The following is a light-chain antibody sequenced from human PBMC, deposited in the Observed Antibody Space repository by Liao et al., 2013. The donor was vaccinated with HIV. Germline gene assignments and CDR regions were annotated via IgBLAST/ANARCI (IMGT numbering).Light chain of an antibody. Sequence: SYELTQPPSVSVAPGQTATITCGGNNIRSQSVHWYQQKPGQAPLVVIYYDNDRPSGIPERFSGSNSGNTATLTISGVEAGDEADYYCQVWDSSVDHQVFGTGTKVTVL. V-gene: IGLV3-21*01. CDR3: QVWDSSVDHQV. CDR1: NIRSQS. CDR2: YDN. J-gene: IGLJ1*01.